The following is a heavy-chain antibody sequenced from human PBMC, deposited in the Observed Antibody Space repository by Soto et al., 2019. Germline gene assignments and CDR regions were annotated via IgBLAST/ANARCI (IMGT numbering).Heavy chain of an antibody. D-gene: IGHD3-10*01. CDR3: ARMGVVRGVRGIYYFDY. V-gene: IGHV4-59*06. CDR2: IYYSGST. Sequence: SETLSLTCTVSGGSISSYYWSWIRQHPGKGLEWIGYIYYSGSTYYNPSLKSRVTISVDTSKNQFSLKLSSVTAADTAVYYCARMGVVRGVRGIYYFDYWGQGTLVTVSS. CDR1: GGSISSYY. J-gene: IGHJ4*02.